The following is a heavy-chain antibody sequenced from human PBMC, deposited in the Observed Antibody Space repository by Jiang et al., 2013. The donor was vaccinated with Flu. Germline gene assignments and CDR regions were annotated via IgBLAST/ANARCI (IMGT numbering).Heavy chain of an antibody. CDR2: IYPGDSDT. D-gene: IGHD5-12*01. V-gene: IGHV5-51*01. CDR3: ARQGIVATQDYWYFDL. J-gene: IGHJ2*01. Sequence: VQLVESGAEVKKPGESLKISCKGSGYSFTSYWIGWVRQMPGKGLEWMGIIYPGDSDTRYSPSFQGQVTISADKSISTAYLQWSSLKASDTAMYYCARQGIVATQDYWYFDLWGRGTLVTVSS. CDR1: GYSFTSYW.